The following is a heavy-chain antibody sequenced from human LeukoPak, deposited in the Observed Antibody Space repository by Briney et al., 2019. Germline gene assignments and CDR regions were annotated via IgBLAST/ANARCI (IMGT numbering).Heavy chain of an antibody. D-gene: IGHD3-22*01. V-gene: IGHV3-23*01. J-gene: IGHJ4*02. CDR2: SSSSGETT. CDR3: AKDRPNYYGTNGHYYRRDGDC. CDR1: GFTFSSYA. Sequence: GSLRLPWVASGFTFSSYAMSWVRQAAGKGLEGGPSSSSSGETTYYADSVKGRFTISRDNSRNTLYLQMNSLRAEDTAVYYCAKDRPNYYGTNGHYYRRDGDCWGQGTLVTVSS.